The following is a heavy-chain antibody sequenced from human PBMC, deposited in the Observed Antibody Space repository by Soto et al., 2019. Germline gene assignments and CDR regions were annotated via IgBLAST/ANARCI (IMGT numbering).Heavy chain of an antibody. J-gene: IGHJ6*02. V-gene: IGHV1-2*02. CDR1: GYPFTGYY. CDR2: INPNNGDT. CDR3: ARKSNPGYHYYYGLDV. Sequence: ASVKVSCKASGYPFTGYYLHWVLQAPGQGLEWMGYINPNNGDTNFAQNFQGRVTLTRDTSISTAYMELSRLRSDDTAVYYCARKSNPGYHYYYGLDVWGQGTTVTVSS. D-gene: IGHD4-4*01.